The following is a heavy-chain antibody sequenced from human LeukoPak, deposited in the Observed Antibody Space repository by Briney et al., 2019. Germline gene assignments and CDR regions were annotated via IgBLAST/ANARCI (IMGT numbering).Heavy chain of an antibody. CDR2: TVVGSGNT. Sequence: GTSVKVSCKASGFTFTSSAVQWVRQARGQRLEWIGWTVVGSGNTNYAQKFQERVTITRDMSTSTAYMELSSLRSEDTAVYYCAVPTTVTYYYYYYGMDVWGQGTTVTVSS. D-gene: IGHD4-17*01. J-gene: IGHJ6*02. CDR3: AVPTTVTYYYYYYGMDV. V-gene: IGHV1-58*01. CDR1: GFTFTSSA.